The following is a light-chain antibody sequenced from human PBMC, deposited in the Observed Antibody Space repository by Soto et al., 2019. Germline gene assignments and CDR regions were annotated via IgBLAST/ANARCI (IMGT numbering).Light chain of an antibody. CDR3: QTWGTGPAV. CDR1: SGHSSYV. Sequence: QSVLTQSPSASASLGASVKLTCTLSSGHSSYVIAWHQQQPEKGPRYLMKLNSDGSHSKGDGIPDRFSGSSSGAERYVTISGLQSEDEADYYCQTWGTGPAVFGGGTQLTVL. CDR2: LNSDGSH. J-gene: IGLJ7*01. V-gene: IGLV4-69*01.